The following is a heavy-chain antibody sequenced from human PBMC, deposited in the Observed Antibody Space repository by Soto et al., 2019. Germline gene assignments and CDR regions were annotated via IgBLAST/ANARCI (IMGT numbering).Heavy chain of an antibody. CDR3: AKGRFAVTTGWFDP. D-gene: IGHD4-17*01. Sequence: GGSLRLSCAASGFTFSSYAMSWVRQAPGQGLEWVSAIGGSGGSTYYADSVKGRFTISRDRSKNTLYLQMNSLRAEDTAVYYCAKGRFAVTTGWFDPWGQGILVTVS. J-gene: IGHJ5*02. CDR2: IGGSGGST. V-gene: IGHV3-23*01. CDR1: GFTFSSYA.